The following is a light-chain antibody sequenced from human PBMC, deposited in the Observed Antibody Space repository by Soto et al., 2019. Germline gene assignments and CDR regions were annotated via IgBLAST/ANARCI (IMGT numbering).Light chain of an antibody. CDR3: SSHTSGSTRV. CDR1: FSDVGGYDY. Sequence: QSVLTQPASVSGSPGQSIAISCTGTFSDVGGYDYVSWYQQHPDKAPKLMIYEVTKRPSGVSNCFSGSKSGNTASLTISGLQPEDEADYYCSSHTSGSTRVFGSGTKVTVL. CDR2: EVT. J-gene: IGLJ1*01. V-gene: IGLV2-14*01.